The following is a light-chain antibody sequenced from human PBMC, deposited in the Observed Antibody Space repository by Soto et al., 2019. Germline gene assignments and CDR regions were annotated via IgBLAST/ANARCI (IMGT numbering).Light chain of an antibody. CDR3: FSYAGNSVYV. V-gene: IGLV2-23*01. Sequence: QSALTQPASVSGSPGQSITISCTGTSSDVGSYNLVSWFQQLPGKVPKLIIYEGTKRPSGVSDRFSGSKSGYTAPLTISGLQAEDAADYCCFSYAGNSVYVFGTGTNVTVL. CDR2: EGT. CDR1: SSDVGSYNL. J-gene: IGLJ1*01.